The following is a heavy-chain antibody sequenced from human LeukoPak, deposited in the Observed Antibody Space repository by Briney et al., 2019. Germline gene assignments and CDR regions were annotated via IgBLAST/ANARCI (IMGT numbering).Heavy chain of an antibody. D-gene: IGHD3-22*01. CDR2: IFPSGGEI. CDR1: GFTFSTFA. CDR3: ARGDMIAKQFDY. Sequence: GGSLRLSCAASGFTFSTFAMIWVRQPPGKGLEWVSSIFPSGGEIHYADSVKGRFTISRDNSKNTLYLQMNSLRAEDTAVYYCARGDMIAKQFDYWGQGTLVTVSS. V-gene: IGHV3-23*01. J-gene: IGHJ4*02.